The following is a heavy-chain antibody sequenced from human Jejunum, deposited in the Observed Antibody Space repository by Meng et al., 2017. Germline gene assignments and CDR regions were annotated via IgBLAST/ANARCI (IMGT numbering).Heavy chain of an antibody. CDR1: GFSVSNTF. J-gene: IGHJ4*02. CDR3: TRLEEQ. V-gene: IGHV3-66*04. D-gene: IGHD1-26*01. CDR2: MYEAGET. Sequence: EGRLVEFGGKLVQPGGSLKLSCAAAGFSVSNTFMTWVRQAPGKGPEWVSLMYEAGETRYADSVQGRFTMSRDESKNTMYLQMNNLRADDTAMYYCTRLEEQWGQGTLVTVSS.